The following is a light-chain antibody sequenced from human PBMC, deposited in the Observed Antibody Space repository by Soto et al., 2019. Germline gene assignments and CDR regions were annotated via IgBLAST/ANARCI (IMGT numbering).Light chain of an antibody. CDR3: QQYGSSST. V-gene: IGKV3-20*01. CDR2: DAS. CDR1: QSVSSH. J-gene: IGKJ5*01. Sequence: EIVLTQSPGTLSLSPGERATLSCRASQSVSSHLVWFQQKPGQAPRLLIYDASTRATGIPDRFSGSGSGTDFTLTISRLEPEDFAVYYCQQYGSSSTFGQGTRLEIK.